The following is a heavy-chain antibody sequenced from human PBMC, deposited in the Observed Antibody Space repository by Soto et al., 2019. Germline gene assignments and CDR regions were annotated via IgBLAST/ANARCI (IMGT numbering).Heavy chain of an antibody. CDR3: ARQGSTSLEYYYYYGMDV. D-gene: IGHD6-6*01. Sequence: GGSLRLSCAASGFTFSSYAMHWVRQAPGKGLEWVAVISYDGSNKYYADSVKGRFTISRDNSKNTMYLQMNSLRAEDTVVYYCARQGSTSLEYYYYYGMDVWGQGTTVTVSS. V-gene: IGHV3-30*04. CDR2: ISYDGSNK. J-gene: IGHJ6*02. CDR1: GFTFSSYA.